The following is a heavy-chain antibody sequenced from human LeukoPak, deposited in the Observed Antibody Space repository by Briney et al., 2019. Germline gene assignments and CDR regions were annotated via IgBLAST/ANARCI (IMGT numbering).Heavy chain of an antibody. V-gene: IGHV4-39*07. CDR1: GGSISSSSYY. CDR2: IYYSGST. D-gene: IGHD3-10*01. Sequence: SETLSLTCTVSGGSISSSSYYWGWIRQPPGKGLEWIGSIYYSGSTYYNPSLKSRVTISVDTSKNQFSLKLSSVTAADTAVYYCASMVRGVTATYYYYYYMDVWGKGTTVTISS. J-gene: IGHJ6*03. CDR3: ASMVRGVTATYYYYYYMDV.